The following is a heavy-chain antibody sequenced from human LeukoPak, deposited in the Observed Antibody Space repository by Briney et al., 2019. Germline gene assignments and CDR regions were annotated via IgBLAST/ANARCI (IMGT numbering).Heavy chain of an antibody. V-gene: IGHV4-4*09. CDR2: IHPSGSS. Sequence: SETLSLTCTVSGGSISNFYWNWIRKSPGKGLDWIGYIHPSGSSNYNPSLKSRVTISVDTSKNQFSLRLSSVTAADTAVYYCARGGGDSSSSQDFDYWGQGTLVTVS. D-gene: IGHD6-6*01. CDR1: GGSISNFY. J-gene: IGHJ4*01. CDR3: ARGGGDSSSSQDFDY.